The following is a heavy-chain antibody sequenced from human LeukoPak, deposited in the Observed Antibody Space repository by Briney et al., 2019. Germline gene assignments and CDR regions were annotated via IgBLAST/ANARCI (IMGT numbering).Heavy chain of an antibody. D-gene: IGHD5-18*01. CDR1: GGSFSGYY. CDR3: ARSPSVGDTAMVLTANFVY. Sequence: SETLSLTCAVYGGSFSGYYWSWIRQPPGKGLEWIGEVNHSGSTNYNPSLKSRVTISVDTSKNQFSLKLSSVTAADTAVYYCARSPSVGDTAMVLTANFVYWGQGTLVTVSS. V-gene: IGHV4-34*01. J-gene: IGHJ4*02. CDR2: VNHSGST.